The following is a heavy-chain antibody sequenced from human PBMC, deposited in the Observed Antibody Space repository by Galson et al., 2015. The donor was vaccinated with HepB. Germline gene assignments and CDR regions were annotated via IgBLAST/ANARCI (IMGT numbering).Heavy chain of an antibody. Sequence: LRLSCAASGFTFSSYGMHWVRQAPGKGLEWVAVISYDGSNKYYADSVKGRFTISRDNSKNTLYLQMNSLRAEDTAVYYCAKDLPKYYDFWSGYYRGLYYYYGMDVWGQGTTVTVSS. D-gene: IGHD3-3*01. CDR1: GFTFSSYG. CDR2: ISYDGSNK. CDR3: AKDLPKYYDFWSGYYRGLYYYYGMDV. V-gene: IGHV3-30*18. J-gene: IGHJ6*02.